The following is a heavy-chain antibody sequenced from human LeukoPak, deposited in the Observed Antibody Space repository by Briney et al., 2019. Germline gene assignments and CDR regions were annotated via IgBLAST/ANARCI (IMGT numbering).Heavy chain of an antibody. D-gene: IGHD6-13*01. V-gene: IGHV3-23*01. J-gene: IGHJ4*02. CDR3: VRDLAAAGTWFDY. Sequence: PGGSLRLSCAASGFTFSSYAMGWVRQAPGKGLEWVSAISGSGGSTYCADSVKGRFTISRGNANNSLFLQMNSLRPEDTAVYYCVRDLAAAGTWFDYWGQGTLVSVSS. CDR1: GFTFSSYA. CDR2: ISGSGGST.